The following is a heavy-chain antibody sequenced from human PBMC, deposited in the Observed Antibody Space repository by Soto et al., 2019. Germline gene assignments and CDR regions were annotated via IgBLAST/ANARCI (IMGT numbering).Heavy chain of an antibody. CDR2: IYYLGST. D-gene: IGHD3-10*01. CDR1: GGSMSEYF. CDR3: ARDGYDGSGSPYPAY. Sequence: PSETLSLTCSVSGGSMSEYFWSWSRQSPGKGLEWIGYIYYLGSTDYNPPLKSRVTISVDTSKRQFSLRLTSVTAADTAVYYCARDGYDGSGSPYPAYWGPGTQVTVSS. V-gene: IGHV4-59*01. J-gene: IGHJ4*02.